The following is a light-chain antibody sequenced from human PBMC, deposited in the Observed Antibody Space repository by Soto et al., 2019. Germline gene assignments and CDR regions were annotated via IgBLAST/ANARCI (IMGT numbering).Light chain of an antibody. CDR3: QQYGSSLPWT. V-gene: IGKV3-20*01. J-gene: IGKJ1*01. Sequence: EIVLTQSPGTLSLSPGERATLSCRSSLSVSSTYLIWYQQKPGQAPRLLIYGASSRATGIPDRFSGSGSGTDFTLTISSLEPEDFAVFYCQQYGSSLPWTFGQGTKVDIK. CDR2: GAS. CDR1: LSVSSTY.